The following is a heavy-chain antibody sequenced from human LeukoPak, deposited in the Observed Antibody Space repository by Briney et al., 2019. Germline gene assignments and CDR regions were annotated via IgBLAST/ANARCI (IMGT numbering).Heavy chain of an antibody. V-gene: IGHV3-30*18. D-gene: IGHD2-15*01. CDR1: GFTFSSYG. CDR2: ISYDGSNK. Sequence: NPGGSLRLSCAASGFTFSSYGMHWVRQAPGKGLEWVAVISYDGSNKYYADSVKGRFTISRDNSKNTLYLQMNSLRAEDTAVYYCANGANQLLLLYWGQGTLVTVSS. CDR3: ANGANQLLLLY. J-gene: IGHJ4*02.